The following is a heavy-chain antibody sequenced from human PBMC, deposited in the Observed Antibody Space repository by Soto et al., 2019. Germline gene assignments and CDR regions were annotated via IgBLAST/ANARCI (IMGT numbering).Heavy chain of an antibody. CDR1: GGSISSDDYY. CDR3: ASQYYDFSSGALDF. V-gene: IGHV4-30-4*01. CDR2: IHDTATT. J-gene: IGHJ4*02. D-gene: IGHD3-3*01. Sequence: QVQLQESGPGLVKPSQTLSLTCTVSGGSISSDDYYWSWIRQPPGKGLEWIGDIHDTATTSYSPSLKSRLTLSVATSKNQFSLTLRSVTAADMAVYFCASQYYDFSSGALDFWGQGILVTVSS.